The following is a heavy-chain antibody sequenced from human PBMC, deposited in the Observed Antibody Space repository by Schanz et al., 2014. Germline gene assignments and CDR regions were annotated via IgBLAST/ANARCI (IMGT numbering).Heavy chain of an antibody. V-gene: IGHV3-23*01. CDR2: ISGGGGTT. CDR1: GFTFSSYA. Sequence: EVQLLESGGGLVQPGGSLRLSCAASGFTFSSYAMSWVRQAPGKGLEWVSAISGGGGTTYYADSVKGRFTISRDNSKNTLYLQMNSLRAEDTAVDYCAKDRSWDYDSSGYFDYWGQGTLVTVSS. CDR3: AKDRSWDYDSSGYFDY. D-gene: IGHD3-22*01. J-gene: IGHJ4*02.